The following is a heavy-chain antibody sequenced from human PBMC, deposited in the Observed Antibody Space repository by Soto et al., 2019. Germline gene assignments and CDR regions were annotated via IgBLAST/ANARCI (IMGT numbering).Heavy chain of an antibody. J-gene: IGHJ3*02. D-gene: IGHD3-10*01. Sequence: PGGSLRLCCAASGFYLSSYGMNWVRQAPGKGLEWISHISSYSGTINYADSIKGRFTVSRDNAKNSLYLQMNSLRAEDTAVFYCVRGQGEGRQTFDIWGQRTMVTVSS. CDR3: VRGQGEGRQTFDI. V-gene: IGHV3-48*04. CDR1: GFYLSSYG. CDR2: ISSYSGTI.